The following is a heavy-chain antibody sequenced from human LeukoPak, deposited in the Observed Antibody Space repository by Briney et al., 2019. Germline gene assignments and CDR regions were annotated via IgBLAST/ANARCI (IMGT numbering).Heavy chain of an antibody. CDR3: AREEALNV. J-gene: IGHJ6*04. Sequence: SQTLSLTCAVYGGSFSGYSWSWVRQPPGKGLEWIGESNHSGSTKYNPHLKSRVTISVDTSKHQFSLKLSSVTAADTAVYYGAREEALNVWGKGTTVTVSS. V-gene: IGHV4-34*01. CDR2: SNHSGST. CDR1: GGSFSGYS.